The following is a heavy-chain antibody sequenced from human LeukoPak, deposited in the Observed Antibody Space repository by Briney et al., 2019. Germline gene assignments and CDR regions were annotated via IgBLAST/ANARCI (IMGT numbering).Heavy chain of an antibody. CDR2: IEQDGSKK. J-gene: IGHJ4*02. V-gene: IGHV3-7*01. CDR3: ARDLSAKDDY. Sequence: PGGSLRLSCAASGFTFGSYWMNWVRQAPGKGLEWVANIEQDGSKKYYVDSVKGRLTISRDNAKNSLYLQMNSLRADDTAVYYCARDLSAKDDYWGQGTLVTVSS. CDR1: GFTFGSYW.